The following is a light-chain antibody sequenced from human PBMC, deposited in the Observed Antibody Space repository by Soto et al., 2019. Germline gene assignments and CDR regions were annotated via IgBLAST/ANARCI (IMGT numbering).Light chain of an antibody. Sequence: MQSPGTLSLSPGERATLSCRASPSVSSSLAWYQHKPGQAPRLLIYGASTRATGIPDRFSGSGSGTEFTLTISSLQSEDLAVYYCQQYKNWLTWAFGQGTKV. CDR3: QQYKNWLTWA. CDR2: GAS. CDR1: PSVSSS. V-gene: IGKV3-15*01. J-gene: IGKJ1*01.